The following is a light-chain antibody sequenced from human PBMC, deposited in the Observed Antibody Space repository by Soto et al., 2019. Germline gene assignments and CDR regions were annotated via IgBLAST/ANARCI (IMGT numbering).Light chain of an antibody. CDR2: DAP. Sequence: EIVLTQSPATLSLSPGERATLSCRASQSVSSYLAWYQQKPGQAPRLLIYDAPNRATGIPARFSGSGSGTDFTFPISSLPPEDIATYYCQQYDNLPLTFGGGTKVDIK. J-gene: IGKJ4*01. CDR3: QQYDNLPLT. CDR1: QSVSSY. V-gene: IGKV3-11*01.